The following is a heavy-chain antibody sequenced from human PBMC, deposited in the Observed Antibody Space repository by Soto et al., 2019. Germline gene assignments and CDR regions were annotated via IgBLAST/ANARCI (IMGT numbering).Heavy chain of an antibody. CDR2: ISYDGSNK. CDR1: GFTFSSYG. D-gene: IGHD6-19*01. CDR3: AKEGEAVAGTSYFDY. J-gene: IGHJ4*02. Sequence: QVQLVESGGGVVQPGRSLRLSCAASGFTFSSYGMHWVRQAPGKGLEWVAVISYDGSNKYYADSVKGRFTISRDHSKDTLYLQMNSLRAEDTAVDYCAKEGEAVAGTSYFDYWGQGTRVTVSS. V-gene: IGHV3-30*18.